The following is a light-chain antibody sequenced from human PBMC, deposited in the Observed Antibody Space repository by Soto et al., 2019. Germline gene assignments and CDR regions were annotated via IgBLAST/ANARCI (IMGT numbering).Light chain of an antibody. CDR1: QGIRNN. CDR2: ATF. CDR3: LQDYSYPRT. J-gene: IGKJ1*01. V-gene: IGKV1-6*01. Sequence: AIQMTQSPSSLSASVGDRVIITCRASQGIRNNLGWYQQRPGKAPNLLIYATFNLHGGVPSRFSGSGYGTIFTLTISSLQPEDVATYYCLQDYSYPRTFGHGTKVDI.